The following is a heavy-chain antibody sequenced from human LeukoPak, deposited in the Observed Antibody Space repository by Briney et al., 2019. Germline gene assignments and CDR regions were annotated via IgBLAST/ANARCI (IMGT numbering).Heavy chain of an antibody. CDR2: INPNSGGT. D-gene: IGHD4-17*01. CDR3: ARDGADYGDYAV. V-gene: IGHV1-2*06. CDR1: GYTFTSNY. Sequence: ASVKVSCKASGYTFTSNYMHWVRQAPGQGLEWMGRINPNSGGTNYAQKFQGRVTMTRDTSISTAYMELSRLRSDDTAVYYCARDGADYGDYAVWGQGTLVTVSS. J-gene: IGHJ4*02.